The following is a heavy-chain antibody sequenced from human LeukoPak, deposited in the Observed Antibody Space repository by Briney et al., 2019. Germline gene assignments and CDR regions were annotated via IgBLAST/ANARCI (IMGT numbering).Heavy chain of an antibody. V-gene: IGHV3-23*01. CDR2: ITSGGST. Sequence: GGSLRLSCAASGFTFSNYAMSWVRQAPGKGLQWVSTITSGGSTYYADSVKGRFTISRDNSKNTLYLQMNSLRAEDTAVYYCAKEEQLVRFNWFDPWGQGTLVTVSS. CDR3: AKEEQLVRFNWFDP. D-gene: IGHD6-13*01. CDR1: GFTFSNYA. J-gene: IGHJ5*02.